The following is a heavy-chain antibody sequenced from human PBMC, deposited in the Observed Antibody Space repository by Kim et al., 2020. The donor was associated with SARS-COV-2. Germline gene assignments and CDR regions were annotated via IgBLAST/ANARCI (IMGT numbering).Heavy chain of an antibody. V-gene: IGHV3-30*03. CDR2: ISKEGKNQ. CDR3: SRDETGWDGTHL. CDR1: GFTFSDYC. Sequence: GGSLRLSCAASGFTFSDYCMHWVRQAPGKGLEGVAVISKEGKNQCADSVKGRFTISRDNSKNAFYLQMNRLGVEDTAVYYVSRDETGWDGTHLWGQG. J-gene: IGHJ5*02. D-gene: IGHD3-9*01.